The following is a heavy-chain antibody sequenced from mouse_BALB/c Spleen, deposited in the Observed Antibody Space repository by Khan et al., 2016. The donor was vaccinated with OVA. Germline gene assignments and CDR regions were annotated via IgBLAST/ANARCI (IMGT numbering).Heavy chain of an antibody. D-gene: IGHD1-2*01. CDR3: ARTARIKY. V-gene: IGHV3-2*02. Sequence: EVELVESGPGLVKPSQSLSLTCTVTGYSITSGYGRNWIRQFPGNKLEWMGYISYSGSTNYNPSLKSRISITRDTSKNQFFLQLNAVTTEDTATXYCARTARIKYWGEGTTLTVSS. CDR2: ISYSGST. CDR1: GYSITSGYG. J-gene: IGHJ2*01.